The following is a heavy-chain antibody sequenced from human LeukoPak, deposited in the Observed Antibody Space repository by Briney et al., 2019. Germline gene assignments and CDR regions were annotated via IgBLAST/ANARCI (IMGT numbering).Heavy chain of an antibody. CDR3: ARGLPYGDYTDYYYFDY. CDR1: GGSFSGYY. D-gene: IGHD4-17*01. Sequence: SETLSLTCAVYGGSFSGYYWSWIRQPPGKGLEWIGEINHSGSTNYNPSLKSRVTISVDTSKNQFSLKLSSVTAADTAVYYCARGLPYGDYTDYYYFDYWGQGTLVTVSS. CDR2: INHSGST. V-gene: IGHV4-34*01. J-gene: IGHJ4*02.